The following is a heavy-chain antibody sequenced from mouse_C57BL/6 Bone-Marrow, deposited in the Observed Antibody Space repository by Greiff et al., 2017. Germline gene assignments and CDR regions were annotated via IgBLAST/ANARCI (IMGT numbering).Heavy chain of an antibody. V-gene: IGHV1-59*01. CDR1: GYTFTSYW. CDR3: ARRSDY. J-gene: IGHJ2*01. CDR2: IDPSDSYT. Sequence: VQLQQPGAELVRPGTSVKLSCKASGYTFTSYWMHWVKQRPGQGLEWIGVIDPSDSYTNYNQKFKGKATLTVATSSSTAYMQLSSLTSEDSAVYYCARRSDYWGQGTTLTVSS.